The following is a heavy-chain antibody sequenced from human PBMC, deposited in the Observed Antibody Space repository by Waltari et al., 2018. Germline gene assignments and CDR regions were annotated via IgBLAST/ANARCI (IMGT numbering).Heavy chain of an antibody. CDR1: GGSISSHY. J-gene: IGHJ6*03. V-gene: IGHV4-59*08. CDR3: ARHYVLRYFGWDYYYMDV. CDR2: IYYSGST. D-gene: IGHD3-9*01. Sequence: QVQLQESGPGLVKPSETLSLTCTVSGGSISSHYWSWIRPPPGKGLEWIGYIYYSGSTNYNPSLKSRVTISVDTSKNQFSLKLSSVTAADTAVYYCARHYVLRYFGWDYYYMDVWGKGTTVTISS.